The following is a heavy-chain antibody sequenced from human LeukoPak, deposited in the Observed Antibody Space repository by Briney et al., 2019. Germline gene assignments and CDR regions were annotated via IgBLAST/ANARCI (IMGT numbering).Heavy chain of an antibody. CDR3: ARADRYYYDSSGPLGP. J-gene: IGHJ5*02. V-gene: IGHV1-69*06. CDR1: GGSFSNFG. D-gene: IGHD3-22*01. Sequence: SVKVSCKASGGSFSNFGISWVRQAPGQGLEWMGGILPVSNTANNAQNFQGRVTFTADTSTGTAYMELSSLRSEDTAVYYCARADRYYYDSSGPLGPWGQGTLVTVSS. CDR2: ILPVSNTA.